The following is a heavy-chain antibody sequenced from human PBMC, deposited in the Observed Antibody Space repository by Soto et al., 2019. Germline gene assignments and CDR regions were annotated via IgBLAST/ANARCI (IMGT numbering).Heavy chain of an antibody. CDR3: ARGAVYYDILTGYYIFYYFDY. D-gene: IGHD3-9*01. CDR1: GGSFSGYY. V-gene: IGHV4-34*01. J-gene: IGHJ4*02. Sequence: SETLSLTCAVYGGSFSGYYWSWIRQPPGKGLEWIGEINHSGSTNYNPSLKSRVTISVDTSKNQFSLKLSSVTAADTAVYYCARGAVYYDILTGYYIFYYFDYWGQGTLVTVSS. CDR2: INHSGST.